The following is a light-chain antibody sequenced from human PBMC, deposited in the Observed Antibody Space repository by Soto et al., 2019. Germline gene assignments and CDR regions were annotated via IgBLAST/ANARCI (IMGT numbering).Light chain of an antibody. V-gene: IGLV4-69*01. J-gene: IGLJ2*01. CDR2: INSDGSH. CDR1: SGPSSYT. Sequence: QPVLAQSPSASASLGASVKLTCTLTSGPSSYTIAWHQQQPGRGPRYLMKINSDGSHMKGDGIPARFSGSSSESERHLTILNVQSEDEADYYCQTWDSAIRVFGGGTKLTVL. CDR3: QTWDSAIRV.